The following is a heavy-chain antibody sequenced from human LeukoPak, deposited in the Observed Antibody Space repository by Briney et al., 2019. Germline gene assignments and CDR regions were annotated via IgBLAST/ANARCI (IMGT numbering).Heavy chain of an antibody. J-gene: IGHJ5*02. CDR3: ANWNCSSTSCYHNWFDP. V-gene: IGHV1-2*02. CDR1: GYTFTGYY. CDR2: INPNSGGA. Sequence: ASVKVSCKASGYTFTGYYMHWVRQAPGQGLEWMGWINPNSGGANYAQKFQGRVTMTRDTSISTAYMELSRLRSDDTAVYYCANWNCSSTSCYHNWFDPWGQGTLVTVSS. D-gene: IGHD2-2*01.